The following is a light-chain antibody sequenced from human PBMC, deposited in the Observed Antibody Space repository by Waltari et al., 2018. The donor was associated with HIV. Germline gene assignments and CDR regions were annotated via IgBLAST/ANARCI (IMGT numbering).Light chain of an antibody. CDR2: WAS. CDR1: QTTLYSANNKSY. CDR3: HQYYSSPHT. Sequence: DIVMTQSPDSLTASLGERATIHCESSQTTLYSANNKSYVAWYQEKPGQPPKLLIYWASARESGVPDRFSGSGSGTHFTLSISSLQAEDVGIYYCHQYYSSPHTFGQGTNLEI. V-gene: IGKV4-1*01. J-gene: IGKJ2*01.